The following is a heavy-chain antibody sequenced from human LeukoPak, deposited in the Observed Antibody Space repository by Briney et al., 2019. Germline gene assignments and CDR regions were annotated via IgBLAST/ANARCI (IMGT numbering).Heavy chain of an antibody. D-gene: IGHD4-23*01. CDR2: IHNSRGT. V-gene: IGHV4-30-4*01. CDR1: GASITSDIFY. CDR3: GKVGGNTNS. J-gene: IGHJ4*02. Sequence: SETLSLTCTVSGASITSDIFYWNWICQSPGKGLEWIGAIHNSRGTSYNPSLESRLTISVDPSENKFFLKMTSVTDADTATYYCGKVGGNTNSWGQGTLVTVSS.